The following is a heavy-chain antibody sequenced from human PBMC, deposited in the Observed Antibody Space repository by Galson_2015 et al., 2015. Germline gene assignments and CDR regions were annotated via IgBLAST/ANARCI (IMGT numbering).Heavy chain of an antibody. CDR3: ARHKGERYCTNGVCYRFDY. V-gene: IGHV4-39*01. CDR2: IYYSGTT. CDR1: GGSISSSSYY. D-gene: IGHD2-8*01. Sequence: TLSLTCTVSGGSISSSSYYWGWIRQPPGKGLEWTGSIYYSGTTFYNPSLKSRVTISVDTSKNQFSLKLSSVTAADTAVYYCARHKGERYCTNGVCYRFDYWGQGTLVTVSS. J-gene: IGHJ4*02.